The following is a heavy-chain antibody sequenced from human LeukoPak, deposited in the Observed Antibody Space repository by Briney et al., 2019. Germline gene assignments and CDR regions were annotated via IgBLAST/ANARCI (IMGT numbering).Heavy chain of an antibody. CDR1: GGTFSSYA. D-gene: IGHD1-26*01. Sequence: GASVTVSCKASGGTFSSYAISWVRQAPGQGLEWMGGIIPIFGTANYAQKFQGRVTITADESTSTAYMELSSLRSEDTAVYYCARVSGRTYYFDYWGQGTLVTVSS. J-gene: IGHJ4*02. CDR2: IIPIFGTA. CDR3: ARVSGRTYYFDY. V-gene: IGHV1-69*13.